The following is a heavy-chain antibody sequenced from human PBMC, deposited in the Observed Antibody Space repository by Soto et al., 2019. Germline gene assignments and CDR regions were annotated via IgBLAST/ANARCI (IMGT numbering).Heavy chain of an antibody. D-gene: IGHD1-26*01. V-gene: IGHV3-72*01. Sequence: PGGSLRLSCAASGFTFSDHYMDWVRQAPGKGLEWIGRTKNKANSYTTEYAASVKGRFTISRDDLKNPLYLQMNSLKTEDTAFYYCSRVVVHGGKYSAFDYWGQGTLVTVPP. CDR1: GFTFSDHY. CDR3: SRVVVHGGKYSAFDY. J-gene: IGHJ4*02. CDR2: TKNKANSYTT.